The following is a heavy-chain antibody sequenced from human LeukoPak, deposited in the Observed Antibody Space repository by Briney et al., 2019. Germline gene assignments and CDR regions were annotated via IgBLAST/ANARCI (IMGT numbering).Heavy chain of an antibody. J-gene: IGHJ4*02. D-gene: IGHD3-22*01. CDR3: AGDYDSSGYSATFDY. CDR1: GGTFSSYA. V-gene: IGHV1-69*04. CDR2: IIPILGIA. Sequence: ASVKVSCKASGGTFSSYAISWVRQAPGQGLEWMGRIIPILGIANYAQKFQGRVTITADKSTSTVYMELSSLRSEDTAVYYCAGDYDSSGYSATFDYWGQGTLVTVSS.